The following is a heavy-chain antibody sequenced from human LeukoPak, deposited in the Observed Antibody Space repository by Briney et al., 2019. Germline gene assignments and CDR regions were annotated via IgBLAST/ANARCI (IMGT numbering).Heavy chain of an antibody. CDR2: VYYSGSS. J-gene: IGHJ5*02. CDR1: GGSISSYY. Sequence: AGTLSLTCTVSGGSISSYYWSWIRQPPGKGLEWWGYVYYSGSSNYNPSLKSRVTISVDTSKNQFSLKLGSVTAADTAVYCCAGAGQVDGPWGQGTLVTVSS. CDR3: AGAGQVDGP. V-gene: IGHV4-59*01. D-gene: IGHD3-10*01.